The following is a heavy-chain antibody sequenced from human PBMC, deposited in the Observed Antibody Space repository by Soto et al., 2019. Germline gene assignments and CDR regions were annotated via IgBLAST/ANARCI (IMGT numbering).Heavy chain of an antibody. V-gene: IGHV1-69*01. CDR1: GGTFSTYA. J-gene: IGHJ4*02. CDR3: ARPKGSYSSGYYFFDY. CDR2: IIPLFGIA. D-gene: IGHD6-19*01. Sequence: QVQLVQSGAEVKQPGSSVKVSCKTSGGTFSTYAIYWVRQAPGQGLEWMGAIIPLFGIADYAQKFQGRVTITADESTSTAYMELSSLRSEDTAVYYCARPKGSYSSGYYFFDYWGQGTLVTVSS.